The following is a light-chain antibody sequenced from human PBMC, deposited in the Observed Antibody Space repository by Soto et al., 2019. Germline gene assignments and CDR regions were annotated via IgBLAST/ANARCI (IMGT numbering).Light chain of an antibody. CDR3: AAWDDSLGGPV. V-gene: IGLV1-44*01. J-gene: IGLJ2*01. CDR1: SSNIGSNT. CDR2: SYN. Sequence: QSVLTQPPSASGTPGQRVTISCFGSSSNIGSNTVNWYQQLPGTDPKLLIHSYNQRPSGVPDRFAGSKSVTSASLAISGLQCEDEADFYCAAWDDSLGGPVFGGGTKLTVL.